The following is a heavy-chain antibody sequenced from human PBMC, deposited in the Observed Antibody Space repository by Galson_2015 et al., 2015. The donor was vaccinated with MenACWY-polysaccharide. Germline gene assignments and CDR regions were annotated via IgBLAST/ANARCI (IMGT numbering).Heavy chain of an antibody. J-gene: IGHJ3*02. CDR3: ARDGGGGGYCSSTSCRGAFDI. CDR2: ISSSGSTV. CDR1: GFTFSDYY. V-gene: IGHV3-11*01. Sequence: SLRLSCAASGFTFSDYYMTWIRQAPGKGLDWVSYISSSGSTVDYADSVKGRFTISRDNAKNSLYLQMSSLRAEDTAVYYSARDGGGGGYCSSTSCRGAFDIWGQGTVVTVSS. D-gene: IGHD2-2*01.